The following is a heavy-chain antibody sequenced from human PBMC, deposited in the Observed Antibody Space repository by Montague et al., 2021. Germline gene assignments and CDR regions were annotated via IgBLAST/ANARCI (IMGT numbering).Heavy chain of an antibody. J-gene: IGHJ4*02. D-gene: IGHD3-10*01. CDR2: ISTDGSST. Sequence: SLRLSCAASGFTFSSYWMHWLRQAPGKGLVWVSRISTDGSSTTYADSVKGRFTTSRDNAKNMLYLQMNSLRAEDTAVYYCTFYKFRETPRGFDYWGQGTLVTVSS. V-gene: IGHV3-74*01. CDR3: TFYKFRETPRGFDY. CDR1: GFTFSSYW.